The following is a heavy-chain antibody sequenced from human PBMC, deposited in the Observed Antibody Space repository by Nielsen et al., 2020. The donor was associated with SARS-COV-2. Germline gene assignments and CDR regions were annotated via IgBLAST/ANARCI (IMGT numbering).Heavy chain of an antibody. CDR2: IYYDGGNQ. CDR3: ARDMGSSSWPKTNYFDY. Sequence: GESLKISCEMSGFSFTNYGMHWVRQAPGKGLEWVALIYYDGGNQHYADSVRGRFTISRDNSKNTLYLQMNSLRAEDTAVYYCARDMGSSSWPKTNYFDYWGQGTLVTVSS. CDR1: GFSFTNYG. V-gene: IGHV3-30*12. J-gene: IGHJ4*02. D-gene: IGHD6-13*01.